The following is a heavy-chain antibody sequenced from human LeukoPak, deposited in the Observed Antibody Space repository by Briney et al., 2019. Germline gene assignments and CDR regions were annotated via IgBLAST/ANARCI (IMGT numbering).Heavy chain of an antibody. V-gene: IGHV3-48*01. CDR1: GFTFSSYS. CDR2: ISSSSSTI. D-gene: IGHD3-3*01. Sequence: GSLRLSCAASGFTFSSYSMNWVRQAPGKGLEWVSYISSSSSTIYYEDSVKGLFTISRYNVKNSLYLLMNSLTADDTAVYYCARSEEWYYDFWGGPGPLDYWGQGTLVTVSS. CDR3: ARSEEWYYDFWGGPGPLDY. J-gene: IGHJ4*02.